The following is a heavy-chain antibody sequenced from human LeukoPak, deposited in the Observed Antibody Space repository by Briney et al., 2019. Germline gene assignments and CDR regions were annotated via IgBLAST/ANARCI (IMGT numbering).Heavy chain of an antibody. CDR3: AREGLPDSSGYYFTY. J-gene: IGHJ4*02. V-gene: IGHV1-3*01. CDR2: INAGNGNT. Sequence: ASVKVSCKASGYTFTSYAMHWVRQAPGQRLEWMGWINAGNGNTKYSQKFLGRVTITRDTSASTAYMELSSLRSEDTAVYYCAREGLPDSSGYYFTYWGQGTLVTVSS. D-gene: IGHD3-22*01. CDR1: GYTFTSYA.